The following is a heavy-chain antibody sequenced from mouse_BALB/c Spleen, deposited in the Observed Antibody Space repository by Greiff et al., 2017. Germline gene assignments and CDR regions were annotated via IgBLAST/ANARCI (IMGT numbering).Heavy chain of an antibody. CDR2: ISSGSSTI. J-gene: IGHJ2*01. D-gene: IGHD2-1*01. CDR1: GFTFSSFG. CDR3: ARSPGIYYGNYGDYFDY. Sequence: EVHLVESGGGLVQPGGSRKLSCAASGFTFSSFGMHWVRQAPEKGLEWVAYISSGSSTIYYADTVKGRFTISRDNPKNTLFLQMTSLRSEDTAMYYCARSPGIYYGNYGDYFDYWGQGTTLTVSS. V-gene: IGHV5-17*02.